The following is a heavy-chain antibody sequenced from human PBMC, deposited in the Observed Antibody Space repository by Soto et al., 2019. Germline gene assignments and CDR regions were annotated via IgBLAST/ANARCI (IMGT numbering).Heavy chain of an antibody. CDR1: GFTFSSYS. CDR3: ARGQGSSGSTNFQH. D-gene: IGHD6-19*01. Sequence: GGSLRLSCAASGFTFSSYSMNWVRQAPGKGLEWVSSISSSSSYIYYADSVKGRFTISRDNAKNSLYLQMNSLRAEDTAVYYCARGQGSSGSTNFQHWGQGTLVTVSS. V-gene: IGHV3-21*01. J-gene: IGHJ1*01. CDR2: ISSSSSYI.